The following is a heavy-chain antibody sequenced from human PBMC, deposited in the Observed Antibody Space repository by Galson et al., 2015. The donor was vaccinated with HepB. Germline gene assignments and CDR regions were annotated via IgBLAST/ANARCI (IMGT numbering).Heavy chain of an antibody. D-gene: IGHD7-27*01. CDR2: ISSSSTTI. Sequence: SLRLSCAASTFIFSTYSMNWVRQAPGKGLEWVSYISSSSTTIYYADSVKGRFTISRDNAKNSLYLQMNSLRAEDTAVYYCVRNPPLGTPFDYWGQGTLVTVSS. V-gene: IGHV3-48*04. CDR1: TFIFSTYS. J-gene: IGHJ4*02. CDR3: VRNPPLGTPFDY.